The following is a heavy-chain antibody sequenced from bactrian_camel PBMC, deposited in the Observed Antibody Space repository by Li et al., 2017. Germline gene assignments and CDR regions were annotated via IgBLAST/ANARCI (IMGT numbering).Heavy chain of an antibody. Sequence: HVQLVESGGGSVQSGGSLRLSCAVSGYTHSTYCMGWFRQGPGKEREGVGDIHSDGSTMYAESVKGRFTISLDNAKDTDYLQMNSLKPEDTAVYLCNLWGFDCRSESNPSGYWGQGTQVTVS. D-gene: IGHD3*01. V-gene: IGHV3S53*01. CDR2: IHSDGST. J-gene: IGHJ4*01. CDR3: NLWGFDCRSESNPSGY. CDR1: GYTHSTYC.